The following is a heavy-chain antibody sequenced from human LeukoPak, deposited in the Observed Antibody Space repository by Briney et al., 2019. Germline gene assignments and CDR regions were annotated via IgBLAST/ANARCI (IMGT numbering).Heavy chain of an antibody. D-gene: IGHD6-6*01. CDR1: GFTFSSCG. CDR3: ARDPYSSTWSYGMDV. V-gene: IGHV3-23*01. Sequence: PGGSLRLSCAASGFTFSSCGMSWVRQAPGKGLEWVSGISTSGASTYYADSVKGRFTISRDNSKTTLYLQMNSLRAEDTAVYYCARDPYSSTWSYGMDVWGQGTTVTVSS. CDR2: ISTSGAST. J-gene: IGHJ6*02.